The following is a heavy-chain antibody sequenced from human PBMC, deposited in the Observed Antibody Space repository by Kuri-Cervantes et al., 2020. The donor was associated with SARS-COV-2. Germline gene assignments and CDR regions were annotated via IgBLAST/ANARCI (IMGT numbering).Heavy chain of an antibody. D-gene: IGHD6-19*01. CDR2: IWYDGSNK. CDR3: ARDLVVSSGWDYYMDV. CDR1: GFTFRSYG. J-gene: IGHJ6*03. Sequence: GGSLRLSCVASGFTFRSYGMHWVRQAPGKGLEWVAVIWYDGSNKYYADSVKGRFTISRDNSKNTLYLQMNSLRAEDTAVYYCARDLVVSSGWDYYMDVWGKGTTVTVSS. V-gene: IGHV3-33*08.